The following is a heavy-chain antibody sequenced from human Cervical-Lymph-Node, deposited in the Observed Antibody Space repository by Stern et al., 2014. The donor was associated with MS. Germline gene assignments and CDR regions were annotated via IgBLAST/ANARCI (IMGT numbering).Heavy chain of an antibody. Sequence: EVQLVQSGAEVKKPGESLKISCKGSGYTFTTYWIGWVRQMPGKGLEWMGMFYPADSDTRYSPSSQGQVTFSANKSISTAYLQWSSLKASDTAMYFCARQLSSEALDYWGPGTLVTVSS. CDR2: FYPADSDT. CDR1: GYTFTTYW. D-gene: IGHD6-19*01. J-gene: IGHJ4*02. CDR3: ARQLSSEALDY. V-gene: IGHV5-51*01.